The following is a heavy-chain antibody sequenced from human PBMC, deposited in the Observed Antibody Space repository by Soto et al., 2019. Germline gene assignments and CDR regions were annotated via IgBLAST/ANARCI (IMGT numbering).Heavy chain of an antibody. CDR3: ARGGYSYVPYGMDV. J-gene: IGHJ6*02. V-gene: IGHV3-53*01. CDR2: IYSGGST. Sequence: EVQLVESGGGLIQPGGSLRLSCAASGFTVSSNYMSWVRQAPGKGLEWVSVIYSGGSTYYADSVKGRFTISRDNSKNTLYLQMNSLRAEDTAVYYCARGGYSYVPYGMDVWVQGTTVTVSS. CDR1: GFTVSSNY. D-gene: IGHD5-18*01.